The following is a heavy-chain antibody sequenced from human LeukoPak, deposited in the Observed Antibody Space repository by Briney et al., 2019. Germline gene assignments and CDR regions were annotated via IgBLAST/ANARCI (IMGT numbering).Heavy chain of an antibody. CDR1: GGSISSYY. CDR3: ARENYDFWSGPTGSYYGMDV. D-gene: IGHD3-3*01. CDR2: IYYSGST. J-gene: IGHJ6*02. Sequence: SETLSLTCTDSGGSISSYYWSWIRQPPGKGLEWIGYIYYSGSTNYNPSLKSRVTISVDTSKNQFSLKLSSVTAADTAVYYCARENYDFWSGPTGSYYGMDVWGQGTTVTASS. V-gene: IGHV4-59*01.